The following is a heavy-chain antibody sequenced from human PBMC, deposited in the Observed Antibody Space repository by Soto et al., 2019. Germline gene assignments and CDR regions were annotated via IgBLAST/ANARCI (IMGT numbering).Heavy chain of an antibody. D-gene: IGHD3-10*01. J-gene: IGHJ5*02. CDR3: ARSGSRGDLRDWFDP. Sequence: SETLSLTCSVSGGSINNTTYSWVWIRQPPGKGLVWIGMIYYNGRTYYSESLKSRVTISVDPSKNQISLKMTSVTAADRAVYYCARSGSRGDLRDWFDPWGHGSLVTVSS. CDR2: IYYNGRT. CDR1: GGSINNTTYS. V-gene: IGHV4-39*01.